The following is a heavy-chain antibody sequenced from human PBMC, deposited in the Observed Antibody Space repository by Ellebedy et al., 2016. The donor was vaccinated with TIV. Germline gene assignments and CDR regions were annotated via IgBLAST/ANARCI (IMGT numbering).Heavy chain of an antibody. Sequence: GESLKISCEASGFSFDIYSMHWVRQAPGKGLEWVAVITYDGSNQHYADSVKGRFTISRDSSKNTLHLEMTSLRVEDTAMYYCAREGDTAMVHGMDVWGQGTTVTVSS. V-gene: IGHV3-30-3*01. CDR2: ITYDGSNQ. CDR1: GFSFDIYS. D-gene: IGHD5-18*01. CDR3: AREGDTAMVHGMDV. J-gene: IGHJ6*02.